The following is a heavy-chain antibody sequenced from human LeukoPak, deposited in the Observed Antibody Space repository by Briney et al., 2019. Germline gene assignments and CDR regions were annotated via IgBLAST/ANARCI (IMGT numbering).Heavy chain of an antibody. CDR1: GYTFTSYD. CDR2: MNPNSGNT. CDR3: ARGGRAVAAQNWFDP. D-gene: IGHD6-19*01. Sequence: ASVKVSCKASGYTFTSYDINWVRQATGQGLEWMGWMNPNSGNTGYAQKFQGRVTMTRNTSISTAYMELSSLRSEDTAVYYCARGGRAVAAQNWFDPWGQGTLVTVSS. J-gene: IGHJ5*02. V-gene: IGHV1-8*01.